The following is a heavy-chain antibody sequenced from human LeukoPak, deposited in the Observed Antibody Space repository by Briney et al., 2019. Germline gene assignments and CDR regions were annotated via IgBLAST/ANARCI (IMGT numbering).Heavy chain of an antibody. Sequence: GRSLRLSCAASGFAFNRYNMNWVRQAPGKGLEWISYISTSSSLIYYADSVKGRFTISRDNAKNSLYLQMHSLRAEDTAVYYCARHSNYAQDDYWGQGTLVTVSS. CDR2: ISTSSSLI. CDR1: GFAFNRYN. V-gene: IGHV3-48*01. J-gene: IGHJ4*02. CDR3: ARHSNYAQDDY. D-gene: IGHD4-11*01.